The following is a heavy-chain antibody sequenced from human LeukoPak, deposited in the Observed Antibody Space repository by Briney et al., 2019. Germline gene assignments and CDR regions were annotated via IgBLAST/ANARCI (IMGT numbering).Heavy chain of an antibody. CDR3: ATDFYYYDSSGYHHYFDY. Sequence: ASVKVSCKASGYTFTSYDINWVRQATGQGLEWMGGFDPEDGETIYAQKFQGRVTMTEDTSTDTAYMELSSLRSEDTAVYYCATDFYYYDSSGYHHYFDYWGQGTLVTVSS. D-gene: IGHD3-22*01. V-gene: IGHV1-24*01. CDR1: GYTFTSYD. CDR2: FDPEDGET. J-gene: IGHJ4*02.